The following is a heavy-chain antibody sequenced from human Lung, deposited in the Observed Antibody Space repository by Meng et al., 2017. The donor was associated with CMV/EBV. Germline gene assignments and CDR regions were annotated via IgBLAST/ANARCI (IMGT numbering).Heavy chain of an antibody. CDR3: ARGYSGSPS. Sequence: GESXKISCEGSGFPITSDYMTWVRQAPGKGLEWVSGIYSVGLTYYADYVKGRFTISRDNSKNTLYLQMNSLRAEDTAMYYFARGYSGSPSWGQGTLVTVSS. V-gene: IGHV3-53*01. CDR2: IYSVGLT. J-gene: IGHJ4*02. D-gene: IGHD1-26*01. CDR1: GFPITSDY.